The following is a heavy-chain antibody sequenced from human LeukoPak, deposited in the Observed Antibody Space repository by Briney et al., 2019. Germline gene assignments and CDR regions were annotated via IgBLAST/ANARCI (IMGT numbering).Heavy chain of an antibody. V-gene: IGHV3-23*01. CDR2: TSGSGGST. J-gene: IGHJ4*02. D-gene: IGHD5-24*01. Sequence: GGSLILSCAASGFTLSSYAMAWVRQAPGKGLEWVSVTSGSGGSTYYADSVKGRFTISRDNSKNTLYLQMNSLRAEDTAVYYCAKQQGAYNYYFDYWGQGTLVTVSS. CDR3: AKQQGAYNYYFDY. CDR1: GFTLSSYA.